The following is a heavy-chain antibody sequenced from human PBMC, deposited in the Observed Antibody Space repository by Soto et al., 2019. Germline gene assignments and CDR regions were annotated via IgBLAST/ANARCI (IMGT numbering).Heavy chain of an antibody. V-gene: IGHV3-23*01. CDR1: GFTFSSYA. J-gene: IGHJ6*03. D-gene: IGHD3-9*01. CDR3: AKDGGGRYYDILTGYYLTAYSYYYMDV. CDR2: ISGSGGST. Sequence: HPGGSLRLSCAASGFTFSSYAMSWVRQAPGKGLEWVSAISGSGGSTYYADSVKGRFTISRDNSKNTLYLQMNSLRAEDTAVYYCAKDGGGRYYDILTGYYLTAYSYYYMDVWGKGTTVTVSS.